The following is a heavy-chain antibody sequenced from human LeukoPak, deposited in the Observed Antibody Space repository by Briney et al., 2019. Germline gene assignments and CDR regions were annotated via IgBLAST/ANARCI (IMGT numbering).Heavy chain of an antibody. CDR3: ARVGIVVVTAINDY. CDR2: ISAYNGNA. CDR1: GYTFTSYG. V-gene: IGHV1-18*01. Sequence: ASVKVSCKASGYTFTSYGISWVRQAPGQGLEWMGWISAYNGNANYAQKLQGRVTMTTDTSTSTAYMELRSLRSDDTAVYYCARVGIVVVTAINDYWGQGTLVTVSS. D-gene: IGHD2-21*02. J-gene: IGHJ4*02.